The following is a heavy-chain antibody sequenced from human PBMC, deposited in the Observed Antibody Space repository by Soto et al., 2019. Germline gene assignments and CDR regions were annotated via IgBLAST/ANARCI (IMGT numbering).Heavy chain of an antibody. J-gene: IGHJ6*02. Sequence: VGSLRLSCAASGFTFSSYGMHWVRQAPGKGLEWVAVMWYDGSNKYYADSVKGRFTISRDNSKNTLYLQMNSLRAEDTAVYYCARDGLYDSSGYYYGWDYYYGMDVWGQGTTVTVSS. CDR1: GFTFSSYG. D-gene: IGHD3-22*01. CDR2: MWYDGSNK. CDR3: ARDGLYDSSGYYYGWDYYYGMDV. V-gene: IGHV3-33*01.